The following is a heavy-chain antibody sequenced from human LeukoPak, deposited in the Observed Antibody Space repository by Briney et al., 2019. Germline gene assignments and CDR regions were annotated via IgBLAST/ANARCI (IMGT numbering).Heavy chain of an antibody. J-gene: IGHJ4*02. CDR2: IIPILGIA. Sequence: GASVKVSCKASGGTFSSYAISWVRQAPGQGLEWMGRIIPILGIANYAQKFQGRVTITADKSTSTANMELSSLRSEDTAVYYCARALQPSSGSPGSPNYFDYWGQGTLVTVSS. V-gene: IGHV1-69*04. CDR1: GGTFSSYA. CDR3: ARALQPSSGSPGSPNYFDY. D-gene: IGHD6-19*01.